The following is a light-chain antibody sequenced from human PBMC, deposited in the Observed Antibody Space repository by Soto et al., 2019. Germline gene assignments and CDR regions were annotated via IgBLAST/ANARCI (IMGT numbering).Light chain of an antibody. CDR1: SSNIGASND. CDR2: GDN. J-gene: IGLJ3*02. Sequence: QSVLTQPPSASGTPGQRVTISCSGSSSNIGASNDVHWYQQIPGTAPKLLIYGDNNRPSGVPDRFSGSKSGTSASLAITGLQAEDEADYYCHSYDSSLSGSVFGGGTKLTVL. CDR3: HSYDSSLSGSV. V-gene: IGLV1-40*01.